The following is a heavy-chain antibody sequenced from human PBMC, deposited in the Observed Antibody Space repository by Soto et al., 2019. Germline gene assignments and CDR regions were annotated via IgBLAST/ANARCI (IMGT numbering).Heavy chain of an antibody. J-gene: IGHJ4*02. CDR2: ISGIRDYI. V-gene: IGHV3-21*06. D-gene: IGHD3-22*01. CDR1: GFTFSYYT. CDR3: AREGVHNYNEYYFDY. Sequence: QLVESGGGLVPPGRSLRLSCAGFGFTFSYYTVHWVRRAPGKGLEWVSSISGIRDYIRYADSVKGRFTISRDNAKTSLYLQMNSLTAEDTAVYYCAREGVHNYNEYYFDYWGQGTLVTVSS.